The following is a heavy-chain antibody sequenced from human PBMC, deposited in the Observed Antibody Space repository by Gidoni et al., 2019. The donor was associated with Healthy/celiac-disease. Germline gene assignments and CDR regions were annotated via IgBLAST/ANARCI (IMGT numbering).Heavy chain of an antibody. V-gene: IGHV4-34*01. CDR1: GGSFSGYY. CDR3: ARRGGHNTWIQLGAFDI. D-gene: IGHD5-18*01. Sequence: QVQLQQWGAGLLKPSETLSLTCAVYGGSFSGYYWSGIRQSPGKGLEWIGDINHSGSTNYNPSLKSRVTISVDTSKNQFSLKLSSVTAADTAVYYCARRGGHNTWIQLGAFDIWGQGTMVTVSS. J-gene: IGHJ3*02. CDR2: INHSGST.